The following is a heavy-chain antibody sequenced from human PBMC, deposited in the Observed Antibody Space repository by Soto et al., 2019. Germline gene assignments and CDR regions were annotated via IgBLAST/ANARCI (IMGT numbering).Heavy chain of an antibody. D-gene: IGHD2-15*01. V-gene: IGHV1-2*02. CDR2: INSNSGGT. J-gene: IGHJ4*02. CDR3: ARDTPPLHSQSFDL. CDR1: GYNFFGYF. Sequence: ASVKVSCKASGYNFFGYFIHWVRQAPGQGPEWMGWINSNSGGTIYAEKFQGRVTMTRDASLREVYLELSGLTSDDTAVYYCARDTPPLHSQSFDLWGQGALVTVSS.